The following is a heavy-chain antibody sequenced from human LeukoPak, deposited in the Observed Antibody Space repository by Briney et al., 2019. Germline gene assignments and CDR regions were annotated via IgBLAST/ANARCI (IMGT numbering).Heavy chain of an antibody. D-gene: IGHD6-19*01. V-gene: IGHV1-18*01. CDR3: ARPVVAGTKVDAFDI. Sequence: ASVTVSCKASGYTFTSYGISWVRQAPGQGLEWMGWISGYNGNTNYAQNFQGRVTMATDTSTSTAYMELRSLRSDDTAVYYCARPVVAGTKVDAFDIWGQGTMVTVSS. CDR1: GYTFTSYG. CDR2: ISGYNGNT. J-gene: IGHJ3*02.